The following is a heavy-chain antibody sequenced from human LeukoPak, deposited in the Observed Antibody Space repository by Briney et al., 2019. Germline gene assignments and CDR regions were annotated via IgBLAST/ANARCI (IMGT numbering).Heavy chain of an antibody. CDR3: AREGLVVPAAMNWFDP. CDR2: INPNSGGT. Sequence: ASVKVSCKASGYTFTSYGISWVRQAPGQGLEWMGWINPNSGGTNYAQKFQGRVTMTRDTSISTAYMELSRLRSDDTAVYYCAREGLVVPAAMNWFDPWGQGTLVTVSS. V-gene: IGHV1-2*02. D-gene: IGHD2-2*01. CDR1: GYTFTSYG. J-gene: IGHJ5*02.